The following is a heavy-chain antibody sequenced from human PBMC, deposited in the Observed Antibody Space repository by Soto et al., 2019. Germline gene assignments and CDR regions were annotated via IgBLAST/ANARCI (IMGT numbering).Heavy chain of an antibody. J-gene: IGHJ4*02. V-gene: IGHV4-30-4*01. CDR2: IHYSGST. D-gene: IGHD5-12*01. CDR3: ATLYTGYEAFDY. CDR1: GGPINRGAYY. Sequence: LSLTCSVTGGPINRGAYYWSWIRQSPGKGLEWIGYIHYSGSTYYNPSLKSRSTISIDTSKNQFFLDVDSVTAADTAVYYCATLYTGYEAFDYWGQGTLVTVSS.